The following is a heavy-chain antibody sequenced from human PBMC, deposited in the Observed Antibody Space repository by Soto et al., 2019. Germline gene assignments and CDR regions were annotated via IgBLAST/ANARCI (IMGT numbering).Heavy chain of an antibody. D-gene: IGHD1-20*01. J-gene: IGHJ4*02. Sequence: VGSLRLSCAASGFSVNTYAMSWVRQAPGKGLEWVSTTGISGRTTYYADSVKGRFTVSRDDSQNTLDLQMSSLRAEDTAVYYCATVHNTSRSFNYWGQGTLVTVS. CDR2: TGISGRTT. V-gene: IGHV3-23*01. CDR3: ATVHNTSRSFNY. CDR1: GFSVNTYA.